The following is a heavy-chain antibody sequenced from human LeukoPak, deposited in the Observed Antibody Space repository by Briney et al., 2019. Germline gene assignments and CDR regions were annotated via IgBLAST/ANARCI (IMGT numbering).Heavy chain of an antibody. V-gene: IGHV3-30*18. Sequence: GGSLRLSRAASGFTFSSYGMHWVRQAPGKGLEWVAVISYDGSNKYYADSVKGRFTISRDNSKNTLYLQMHSLRAEDTAVYYCAKDLELSSYYFDYWGQGTLVTVSS. D-gene: IGHD1-26*01. CDR1: GFTFSSYG. CDR2: ISYDGSNK. J-gene: IGHJ4*02. CDR3: AKDLELSSYYFDY.